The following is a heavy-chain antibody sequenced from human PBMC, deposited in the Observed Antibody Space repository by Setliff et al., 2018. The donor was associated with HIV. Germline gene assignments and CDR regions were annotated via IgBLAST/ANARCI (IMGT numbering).Heavy chain of an antibody. CDR2: INTNTGNP. V-gene: IGHV7-4-1*02. CDR1: GYTFTSYA. J-gene: IGHJ3*02. CDR3: ARDTLTSLRRDGYNYAFDI. Sequence: ASVKVSCKASGYTFTSYAMNWVRQAPGQGLEWMGWINTNTGNPTYAQGFTGRFVFSLDTSVSTAYLQISSLKAEDTAVYYCARDTLTSLRRDGYNYAFDIWGQGTMVTVSS. D-gene: IGHD5-12*01.